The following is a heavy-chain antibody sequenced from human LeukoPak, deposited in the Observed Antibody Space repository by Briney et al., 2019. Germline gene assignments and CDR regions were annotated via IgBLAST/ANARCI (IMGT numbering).Heavy chain of an antibody. CDR1: GGSISSYY. CDR3: ARDVLGGRYSASGY. D-gene: IGHD5-12*01. J-gene: IGHJ4*02. CDR2: IYYSGST. V-gene: IGHV4-59*12. Sequence: SETLSLTCTVSGGSISSYYWSWIRQPPGKGLEWIGYIYYSGSTNYNPSLKSRVTISVDTSKNQFSLKLSSVTAADTAVYYCARDVLGGRYSASGYWGQGTLVTVSS.